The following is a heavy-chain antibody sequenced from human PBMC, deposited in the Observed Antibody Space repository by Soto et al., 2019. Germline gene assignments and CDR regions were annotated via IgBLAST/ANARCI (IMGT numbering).Heavy chain of an antibody. J-gene: IGHJ4*02. CDR2: ISGRGGST. CDR3: AKDFRGLADY. Sequence: EVQLLESGGGLVQPGGSLRLSCAASGFTFSSYAMSWVHQDPGKGLEWVSAISGRGGSTYYADSVKGRFTISRDNSKNTLYLQMNSLRAEDTAVYYGAKDFRGLADYRGQGTRFTVSS. V-gene: IGHV3-23*01. CDR1: GFTFSSYA.